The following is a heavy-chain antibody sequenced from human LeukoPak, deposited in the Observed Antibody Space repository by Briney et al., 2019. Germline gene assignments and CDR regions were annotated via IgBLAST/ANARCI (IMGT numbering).Heavy chain of an antibody. CDR1: GASIISGTNY. V-gene: IGHV4-61*02. CDR3: ARGQDVAAENYFVY. D-gene: IGHD6-25*01. CDR2: IFPSGTT. J-gene: IGHJ4*02. Sequence: SETLSLTCTVSGASIISGTNYWSWIRQPAGKGLEWIGRIFPSGTTNYNPSLKSRVAISIDTSKDQFSLKLTSVTAADTAIYYCARGQDVAAENYFVYWGQGTLVTVSS.